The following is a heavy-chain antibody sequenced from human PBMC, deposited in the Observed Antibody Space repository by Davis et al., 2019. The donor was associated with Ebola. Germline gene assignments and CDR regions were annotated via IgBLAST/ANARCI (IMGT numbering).Heavy chain of an antibody. J-gene: IGHJ4*02. CDR3: ARDSIFDVVVVEGFDY. D-gene: IGHD2-15*01. CDR2: IWYDGSNK. V-gene: IGHV3-33*01. CDR1: GFTFSSYG. Sequence: GGSLRLSCAASGFTFSSYGMHWVRQAPGKGLEWVAVIWYDGSNKYYADSVKGRFTISRDNSKNTLYLQMNSLRAEDTAVYYCARDSIFDVVVVEGFDYWGQGTLVTVSS.